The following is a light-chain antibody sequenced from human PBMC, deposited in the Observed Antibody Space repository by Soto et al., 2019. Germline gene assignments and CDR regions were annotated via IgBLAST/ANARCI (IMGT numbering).Light chain of an antibody. CDR3: QSYANSLSGHVV. CDR1: SSNIGANFD. Sequence: QSVLTQPPSVSGAPGQRVTISCTGSSSNIGANFDGHWYQQLPGTAPKLLISGTTNRPSGVPDRFSGSKSGTSASLAITGLQAEDEADYYCQSYANSLSGHVVFGGGTKVTVL. CDR2: GTT. V-gene: IGLV1-40*01. J-gene: IGLJ2*01.